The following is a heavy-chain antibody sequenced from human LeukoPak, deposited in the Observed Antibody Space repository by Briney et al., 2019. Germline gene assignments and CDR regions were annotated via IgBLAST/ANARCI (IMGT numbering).Heavy chain of an antibody. D-gene: IGHD3-10*01. J-gene: IGHJ4*02. V-gene: IGHV3-7*01. CDR1: GFTFSSYW. CDR3: RGGAGDYFDY. Sequence: GGSLRLSCAASGFTFSSYWMSWVRQAPGKGLEWVANIKQDGSEKYYVDSVKGRFTISRDNAKDSLYLQMNSLRAEDTAVYYCRGGAGDYFDYWGQGTLVTVSS. CDR2: IKQDGSEK.